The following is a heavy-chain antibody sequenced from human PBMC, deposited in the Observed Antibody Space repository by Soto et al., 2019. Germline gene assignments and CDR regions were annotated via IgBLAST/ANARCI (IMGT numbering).Heavy chain of an antibody. CDR1: GDSFTSYW. V-gene: IGHV5-51*01. D-gene: IGHD6-13*01. J-gene: IGHJ5*02. CDR3: ARKMAAGGWSWFGP. Sequence: PGESLKISCKCSGDSFTSYWIVWVRQIPGKGLEWMGIIYPGDSDTRYSPSFQGQVTMSADKSISTAYLQWSSLKASDTATYYCARKMAAGGWSWFGPWGQGTQVTVSS. CDR2: IYPGDSDT.